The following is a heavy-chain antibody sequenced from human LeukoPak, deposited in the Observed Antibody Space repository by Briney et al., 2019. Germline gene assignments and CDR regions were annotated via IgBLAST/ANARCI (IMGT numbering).Heavy chain of an antibody. CDR3: ARNIGGGIEDMDV. J-gene: IGHJ6*03. CDR2: IYVTGT. CDR1: GGSIGTYY. V-gene: IGHV4-4*09. D-gene: IGHD3-16*02. Sequence: SETLSLTCTVSGGSIGTYYWSWIRQSPGKGLEWIGYIYVTGTRYNPYLQSRVTISVDRSRNQFFLKMSSVTAADTAVYYCARNIGGGIEDMDVWGKGTKVIVSS.